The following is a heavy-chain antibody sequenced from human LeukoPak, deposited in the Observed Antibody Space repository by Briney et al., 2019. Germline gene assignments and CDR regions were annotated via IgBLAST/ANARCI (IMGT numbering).Heavy chain of an antibody. V-gene: IGHV4-39*07. Sequence: SETLSLTCTVSGGSISSSSYYWGWIRQPPGKGLEWIGSIYYSGSTYYNPSLKSRVTISVDTSKNQFSLKLSSVTAADTAVYYCARGVGGYYYDSSGYHFDYWGQGTLVTVSS. CDR2: IYYSGST. CDR1: GGSISSSSYY. CDR3: ARGVGGYYYDSSGYHFDY. D-gene: IGHD3-22*01. J-gene: IGHJ4*02.